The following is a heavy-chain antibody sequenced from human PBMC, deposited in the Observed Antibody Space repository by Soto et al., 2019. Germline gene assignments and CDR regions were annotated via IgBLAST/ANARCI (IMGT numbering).Heavy chain of an antibody. CDR3: AKAYSRLGGALDI. V-gene: IGHV3-9*01. J-gene: IGHJ3*02. D-gene: IGHD1-26*01. CDR1: GFTFDDYA. CDR2: INWNSGSI. Sequence: EVQLVESGGGLVQPGRSLRLSCAASGFTFDDYAMHWVRQAPGKGLEWVSGINWNSGSIDYADSVKGRFTISRDNAKISLYLQMSSLRDEDTALYYCAKAYSRLGGALDIWGQGTMVTVSS.